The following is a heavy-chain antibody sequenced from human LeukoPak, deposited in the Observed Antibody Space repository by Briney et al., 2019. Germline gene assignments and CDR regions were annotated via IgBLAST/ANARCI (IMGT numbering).Heavy chain of an antibody. CDR1: GFTFNDYG. CDR2: INWNGGST. CDR3: ARDAGSPVGRPFDY. J-gene: IGHJ4*02. V-gene: IGHV3-20*04. D-gene: IGHD6-13*01. Sequence: AGGSLRLSCTASGFTFNDYGMSWVRQAPGKGLEWVSGINWNGGSTGYADSVKGRFTISRDNAKNSLYLQMNSPRAEDTAVYYCARDAGSPVGRPFDYWGQGTLVTVSS.